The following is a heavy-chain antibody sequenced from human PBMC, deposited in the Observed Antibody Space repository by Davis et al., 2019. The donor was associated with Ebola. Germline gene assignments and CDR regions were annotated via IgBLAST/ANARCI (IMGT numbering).Heavy chain of an antibody. D-gene: IGHD1-7*01. CDR3: AKDTSGWNYDHLDY. J-gene: IGHJ4*02. CDR2: ITWNGGTT. CDR1: GFTFDDYA. Sequence: GESLKISCAASGFTFDDYAMHWVRQAPGKGLEWVSLITWNGGTTYYADSVEGRFTISRDNNKNSLSLQMNSLRAEDTALYYCAKDTSGWNYDHLDYWGQGTLVTVSS. V-gene: IGHV3-43D*03.